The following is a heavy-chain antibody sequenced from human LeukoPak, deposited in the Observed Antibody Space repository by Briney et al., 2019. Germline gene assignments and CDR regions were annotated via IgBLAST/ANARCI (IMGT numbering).Heavy chain of an antibody. D-gene: IGHD6-13*01. Sequence: SETLSLTCAVYGGSFSGYYWSWIRQPPGKGLEWIGEINHSGSTNYNPSLKSRVTISVDTSKNQFPLKLSSVTAADTAVYYCARGHHSSSWHTPFDYWGQGTLVTVSS. J-gene: IGHJ4*02. CDR1: GGSFSGYY. V-gene: IGHV4-34*01. CDR3: ARGHHSSSWHTPFDY. CDR2: INHSGST.